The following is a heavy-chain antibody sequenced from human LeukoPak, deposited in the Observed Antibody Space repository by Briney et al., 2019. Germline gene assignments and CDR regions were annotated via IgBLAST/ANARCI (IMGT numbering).Heavy chain of an antibody. CDR3: ARRIYGDYSIDY. CDR1: GYTFTGYY. V-gene: IGHV1-2*02. CDR2: INPNSGGT. D-gene: IGHD4-17*01. J-gene: IGHJ4*02. Sequence: ASVKVSCKASGYTFTGYYMHWVRQAPGQGLEWMGWINPNSGGTNYAQKFQGRVTMTRDTSISTAYMELSRLRSDDTAVYYCARRIYGDYSIDYWGQGTLVTVSS.